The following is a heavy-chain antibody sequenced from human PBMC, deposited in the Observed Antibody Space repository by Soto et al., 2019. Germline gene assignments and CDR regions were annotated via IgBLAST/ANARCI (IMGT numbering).Heavy chain of an antibody. V-gene: IGHV3-33*01. CDR2: IWYDGSNK. CDR3: ARDDPGYSSGDAFDI. J-gene: IGHJ3*02. CDR1: GFTFSSYG. Sequence: GGSLRLSCAASGFTFSSYGMHWVRQAPGKGLEWVAVIWYDGSNKYYADSVKGRFTISRDNSKNTLYLQMNSLRAEDTAVYYCARDDPGYSSGDAFDIWGQGTMVTVSS. D-gene: IGHD6-19*01.